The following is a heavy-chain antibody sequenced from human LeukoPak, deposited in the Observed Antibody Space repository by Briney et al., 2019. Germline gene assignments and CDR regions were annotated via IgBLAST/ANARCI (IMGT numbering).Heavy chain of an antibody. CDR1: GFTFSDYY. CDR2: ISSSSSYT. J-gene: IGHJ4*02. D-gene: IGHD6-13*01. CDR3: ARARRYRSSWYHDY. Sequence: GGSLRLSCAASGFTFSDYYMSWIRQAPGKGLEWVSYISSSSSYTNYADSLKGRFTISRDNAKNSLYLQMNSLRDEDTAVYYCARARRYRSSWYHDYWGQGSLVTVSS. V-gene: IGHV3-11*06.